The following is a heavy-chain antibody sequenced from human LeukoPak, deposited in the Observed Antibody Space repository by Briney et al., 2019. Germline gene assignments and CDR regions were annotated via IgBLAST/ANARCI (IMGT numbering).Heavy chain of an antibody. CDR2: INGDASST. CDR3: ARARGNTYGYFEY. V-gene: IGHV3-74*01. D-gene: IGHD5-18*01. Sequence: PGGSLRLSCAASGLTLSGYWMHWARQARGKGLVWVSRINGDASSTSYADSVKGRFTISRDNAKSTLYLQMNSLRVEDTAVYYCARARGNTYGYFEYWGQGTLVTVSS. J-gene: IGHJ4*02. CDR1: GLTLSGYW.